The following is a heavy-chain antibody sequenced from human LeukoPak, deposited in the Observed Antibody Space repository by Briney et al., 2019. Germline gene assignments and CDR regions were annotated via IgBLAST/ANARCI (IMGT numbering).Heavy chain of an antibody. J-gene: IGHJ2*01. CDR3: ARPPPRASTYSKWYFDL. CDR1: GYSFTSYW. Sequence: GESLKISCKGSGYSFTSYWIGWVRQMPGKGLEWMGIIYPGDSDTRYSPSFQGQVTISADKSISTAYLQWSSLKASDTGIYYCARPPPRASTYSKWYFDLWGRGTVVTVSS. CDR2: IYPGDSDT. V-gene: IGHV5-51*01. D-gene: IGHD4-11*01.